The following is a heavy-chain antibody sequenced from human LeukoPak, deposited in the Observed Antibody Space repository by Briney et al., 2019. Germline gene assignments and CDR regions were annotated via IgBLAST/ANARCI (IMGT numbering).Heavy chain of an antibody. CDR1: GASISSGTYY. D-gene: IGHD3-10*01. Sequence: SETLSLTCTVSGASISSGTYYWTWIRQPAGKGLEWIGRIYTRGSTYYNPPLKSRVTISEDTSKNQFSLKLRSVTAADTAVYYCARGPRFGELLWHWFDPWGQGTLVTVSS. J-gene: IGHJ5*02. CDR3: ARGPRFGELLWHWFDP. CDR2: IYTRGST. V-gene: IGHV4-61*02.